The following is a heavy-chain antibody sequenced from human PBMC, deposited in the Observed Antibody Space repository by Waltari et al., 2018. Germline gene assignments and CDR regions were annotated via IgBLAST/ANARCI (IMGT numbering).Heavy chain of an antibody. CDR3: ARDRFSDGTTTVHYFDY. CDR1: GHTLGRYG. V-gene: IGHV1-69*01. CDR2: IIPIFDTA. D-gene: IGHD1-1*01. J-gene: IGHJ4*02. Sequence: QVQLVQSGAEVKKPGSSVKVSCTAYGHTLGRYGISWVRQAPGQGLEWMGGIIPIFDTANYAQKFQGRVTITADESTSTAYMELSSLRSEDTAVYYCARDRFSDGTTTVHYFDYWGQGTLVTVSS.